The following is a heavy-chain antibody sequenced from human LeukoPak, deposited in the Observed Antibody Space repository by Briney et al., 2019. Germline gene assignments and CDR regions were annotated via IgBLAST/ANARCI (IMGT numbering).Heavy chain of an antibody. Sequence: SETLSLTCTVSGGPISSGNYYWSWIRQPAGKGLEWIGRVYTYGNTNYNPSLKSRVTISIDTSRNQFSLKLSSVTAADTAVYYCARLLIYTPCADYWSQGTLVTVSS. CDR1: GGPISSGNYY. CDR2: VYTYGNT. CDR3: ARLLIYTPCADY. D-gene: IGHD3-16*01. J-gene: IGHJ4*02. V-gene: IGHV4-61*02.